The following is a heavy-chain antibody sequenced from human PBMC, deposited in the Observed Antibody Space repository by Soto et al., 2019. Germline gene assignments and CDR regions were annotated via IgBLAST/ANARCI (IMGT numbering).Heavy chain of an antibody. CDR3: ARDKDQYYDFWSGYYHHGMDV. CDR2: INAGNGNT. D-gene: IGHD3-3*01. Sequence: ASVKVSCKASGYTFTSYAMHWVRQAPGQRLEWMGWINAGNGNTKYSQKFQGRVTITRDTSASTAYMELSSLRSEDTAVYYCARDKDQYYDFWSGYYHHGMDVWGQGTTVTVSS. J-gene: IGHJ6*02. V-gene: IGHV1-3*01. CDR1: GYTFTSYA.